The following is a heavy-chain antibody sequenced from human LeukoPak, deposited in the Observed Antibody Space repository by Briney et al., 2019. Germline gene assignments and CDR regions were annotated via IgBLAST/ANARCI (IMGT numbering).Heavy chain of an antibody. CDR3: ARAEGNYYDSSTGDY. CDR2: INWNGGST. Sequence: GGSLRLSCAASGFTFSSYWMSWVRQAPGKGLEWVSGINWNGGSTGYADSVKGRFTISRDNAKNSLYLQMNSLRAEDTALYYCARAEGNYYDSSTGDYWGQGTLVTVSS. J-gene: IGHJ4*02. D-gene: IGHD3-22*01. V-gene: IGHV3-20*04. CDR1: GFTFSSYW.